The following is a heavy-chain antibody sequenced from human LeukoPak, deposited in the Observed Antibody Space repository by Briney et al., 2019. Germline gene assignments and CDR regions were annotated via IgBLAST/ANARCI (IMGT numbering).Heavy chain of an antibody. V-gene: IGHV3-30*18. CDR1: GFTFSSYG. CDR2: ISYDGSNK. D-gene: IGHD3-10*01. CDR3: AKGMVRGAFDI. J-gene: IGHJ3*02. Sequence: GGSLRLSCAASGFTFSSYGMHWVRQAPGKGLEWVAVISYDGSNKYYADSVKGRFTISRDSSKNTLYLQMNSLRAEDTAVYYCAKGMVRGAFDIWGQGTMVTVSS.